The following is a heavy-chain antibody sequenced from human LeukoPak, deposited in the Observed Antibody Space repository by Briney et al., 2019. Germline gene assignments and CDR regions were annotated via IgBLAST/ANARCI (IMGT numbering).Heavy chain of an antibody. J-gene: IGHJ6*03. V-gene: IGHV3-23*01. Sequence: GGSLRLLCVASGFAFSSFAMSWVRHAPGKGLECVSGLTGSGSTYHADSVKGRFTISRDNSKNTLSLQMNSLRAEDTAVYYCAKMKGWRLYDYCMDVWGKGTRVTVSS. CDR1: GFAFSSFA. CDR2: LTGSGST. CDR3: AKMKGWRLYDYCMDV. D-gene: IGHD2-15*01.